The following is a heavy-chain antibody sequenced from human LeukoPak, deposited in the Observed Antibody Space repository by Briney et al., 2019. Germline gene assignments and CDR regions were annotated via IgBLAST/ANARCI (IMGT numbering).Heavy chain of an antibody. V-gene: IGHV3-66*01. J-gene: IGHJ1*01. D-gene: IGHD3-16*01. CDR2: IYSDDST. CDR3: ARVYWHDNGEYFQH. CDR1: GFTVSSHY. Sequence: PGGFLRLSCAASGFTVSSHYMSWVRQAPGKGLEWVLVIYSDDSTYSADSLKGRFTISRDISKNTLFLQMNSLRAEDTAVYYCARVYWHDNGEYFQHWGQGTLVTVSS.